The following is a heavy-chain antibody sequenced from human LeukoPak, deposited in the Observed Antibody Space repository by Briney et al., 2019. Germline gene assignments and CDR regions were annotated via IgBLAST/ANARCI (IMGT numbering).Heavy chain of an antibody. Sequence: KTGGSLRLSCAASGFTFSSYAMTWVRQAPGKGLEWVSAISGSGGSTYYADSVKGRFTISRDNSKNTLYLQMNSLRAEDTAVYYCAKADQKYYDFWSGYDYWGQGTLVTVSS. CDR2: ISGSGGST. CDR1: GFTFSSYA. CDR3: AKADQKYYDFWSGYDY. D-gene: IGHD3-3*01. J-gene: IGHJ4*02. V-gene: IGHV3-23*01.